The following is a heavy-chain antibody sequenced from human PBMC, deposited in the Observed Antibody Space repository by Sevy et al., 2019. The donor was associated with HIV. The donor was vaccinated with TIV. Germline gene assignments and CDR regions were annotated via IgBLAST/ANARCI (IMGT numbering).Heavy chain of an antibody. CDR2: ISGRGDTT. CDR1: GFTFNDYA. D-gene: IGHD3-3*01. V-gene: IGHV3-23*01. J-gene: IGHJ6*02. CDR3: AKDHYTAVTIFGVTTPGYYGMDV. Sequence: GGSLRLSCAASGFTFNDYAMSWVRQAPGRGLEWVSTISGRGDTTNYADSVKGRFTISRDNSKNTLYLQMNSLRAEDSAVYYCAKDHYTAVTIFGVTTPGYYGMDVWGQRTTVTVSS.